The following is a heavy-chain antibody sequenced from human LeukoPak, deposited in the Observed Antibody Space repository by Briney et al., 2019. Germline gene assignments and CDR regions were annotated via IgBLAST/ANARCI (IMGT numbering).Heavy chain of an antibody. CDR2: ISYDGSNK. CDR3: ARVGLPSGFGELGSDY. V-gene: IGHV3-30-3*01. Sequence: VGSLRLSCAASGFTFSSYAMHWVRQAPGKGLEWVAVISYDGSNKYYADSVKGRFTTSRDNSKNTLYLQMNSLRAEDTAVYYCARVGLPSGFGELGSDYWGQGTLVTVSS. CDR1: GFTFSSYA. J-gene: IGHJ4*02. D-gene: IGHD3-10*01.